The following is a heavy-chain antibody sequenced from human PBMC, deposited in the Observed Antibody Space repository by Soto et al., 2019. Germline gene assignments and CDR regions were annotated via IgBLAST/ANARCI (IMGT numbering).Heavy chain of an antibody. CDR1: GFTFNSYW. CDR2: IKQDGSEK. CDR3: ARGWVLDP. V-gene: IGHV3-7*04. Sequence: EVQLVESGGGLVQPGGSLRLSCAASGFTFNSYWMTWVRQAPGKGLEWVANIKQDGSEKYYVYSVKGRFTISRDNAKNSLYLQMNSLRAEDTTVYYCARGWVLDPWGQGTLVTVSS. J-gene: IGHJ5*02. D-gene: IGHD1-26*01.